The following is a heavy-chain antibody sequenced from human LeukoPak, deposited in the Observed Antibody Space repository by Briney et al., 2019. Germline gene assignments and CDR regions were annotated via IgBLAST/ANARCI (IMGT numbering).Heavy chain of an antibody. CDR1: GGTFSIYA. V-gene: IGHV1-69*13. D-gene: IGHD2-21*01. CDR3: ASLEASRYYYYGMDV. Sequence: ASVTVSCTASGGTFSIYAISWVRQAPGQGLEWMGGIIPIFGTANYAQKFQGRVTITADESTSTAYMELSSLRSEDTAVYYCASLEASRYYYYGMDVWGQGTTVTVSS. J-gene: IGHJ6*02. CDR2: IIPIFGTA.